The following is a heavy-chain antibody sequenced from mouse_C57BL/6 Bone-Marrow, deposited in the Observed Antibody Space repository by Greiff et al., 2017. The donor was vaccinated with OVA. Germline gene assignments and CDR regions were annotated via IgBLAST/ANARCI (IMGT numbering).Heavy chain of an antibody. Sequence: EVKLMESEGGLVQPGSSMKLSCTASGFTFSDYYMAWVRQVPEKGLEWVANINYDGSSTYYLDSLKSRFIISRDNAKNILYLQMSSLKSEDTATYYCAREGYYGGYFDVWGTGTTVTVSS. V-gene: IGHV5-16*01. CDR2: INYDGSST. D-gene: IGHD1-1*01. J-gene: IGHJ1*03. CDR1: GFTFSDYY. CDR3: AREGYYGGYFDV.